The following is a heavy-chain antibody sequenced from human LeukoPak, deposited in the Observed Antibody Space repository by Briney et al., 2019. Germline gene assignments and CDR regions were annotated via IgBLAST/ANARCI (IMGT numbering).Heavy chain of an antibody. CDR3: ARDGSSLPHDY. J-gene: IGHJ4*02. CDR1: GYTFTGYY. V-gene: IGHV1-2*02. Sequence: ASVKVSCKASGYTFTGYYMHWVRQAPGQGLEWMGWINPNSGGTNNAQKFQGRVTMTRDTSISTAYMELSRLRSDDTAVYYCARDGSSLPHDYWGQGTLVTVSS. CDR2: INPNSGGT.